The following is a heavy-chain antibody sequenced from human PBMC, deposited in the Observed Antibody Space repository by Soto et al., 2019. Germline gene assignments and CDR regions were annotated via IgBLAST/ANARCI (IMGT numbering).Heavy chain of an antibody. CDR3: ARVTRGSGDWFDP. Sequence: ASVKVSCKASSETFASYDITWVRQAPGQGLEWMGWISTYNGNTKYAQNVQGRVSMTTDTSASTAYMELRSLKPDDTAVYYCARVTRGSGDWFDPWGQGTLVTVSS. J-gene: IGHJ5*02. V-gene: IGHV1-18*01. D-gene: IGHD6-19*01. CDR1: SETFASYD. CDR2: ISTYNGNT.